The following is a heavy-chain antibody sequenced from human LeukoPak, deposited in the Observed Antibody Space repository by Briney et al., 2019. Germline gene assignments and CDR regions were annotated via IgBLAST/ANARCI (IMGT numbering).Heavy chain of an antibody. D-gene: IGHD3-10*01. V-gene: IGHV4-59*12. J-gene: IGHJ4*02. CDR2: IYYSGTT. Sequence: PSETLSLTCTVSGGSISSYYWSWIRQPPGKGLEWIGYIYYSGTTNYNPSLKSRVTISVDTSKNQFSLKLRSVTAADTAVYYCAREHGSGTFDYWGQGTLVTVSS. CDR1: GGSISSYY. CDR3: AREHGSGTFDY.